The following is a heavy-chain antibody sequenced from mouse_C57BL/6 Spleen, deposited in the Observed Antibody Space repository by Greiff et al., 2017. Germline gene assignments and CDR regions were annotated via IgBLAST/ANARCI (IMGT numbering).Heavy chain of an antibody. V-gene: IGHV1-55*01. D-gene: IGHD1-1*01. CDR2: IYPGSGST. J-gene: IGHJ2*01. CDR1: GYTFTSYW. Sequence: QVQLKQPGAELVKPGASVKMSCKASGYTFTSYWITWVNQRPGQGLEWIGDIYPGSGSTNYNEKFKSKATLTVDTSSSPAYMQLSSLTSEDSAVYYCARGGSSYFDYWGQGTTLTVSS. CDR3: ARGGSSYFDY.